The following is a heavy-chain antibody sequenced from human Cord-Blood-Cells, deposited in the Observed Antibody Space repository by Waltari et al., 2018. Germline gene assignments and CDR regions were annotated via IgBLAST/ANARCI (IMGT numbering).Heavy chain of an antibody. CDR2: NNPNSGGT. V-gene: IGHV1-2*04. CDR3: ARVGAAGDMGPYFDY. D-gene: IGHD6-13*01. CDR1: GYTFTGYY. J-gene: IGHJ4*02. Sequence: QVQLVQSGAEVKKPGASVKVSCKASGYTFTGYYMHWVRQAPGQGLEWKGWNNPNSGGTNYDQKFQGWVTMTRDTSISTAYMELSRLRSDDTAVYYCARVGAAGDMGPYFDYWGQGTLVTVSS.